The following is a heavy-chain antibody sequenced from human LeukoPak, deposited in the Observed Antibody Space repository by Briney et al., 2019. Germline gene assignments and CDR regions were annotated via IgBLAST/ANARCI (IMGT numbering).Heavy chain of an antibody. CDR2: INPNSGGT. J-gene: IGHJ4*02. CDR3: ARGRRADFGVVIMFVY. CDR1: GYTFTGYY. Sequence: ASVKVSCKASGYTFTGYYMHWVRQAPGQGLEWMGWINPNSGGTNYAQKFQGGVTMTRDTSISTAYMELSRLRSDDTAVYYCARGRRADFGVVIMFVYWGQGTLVTVSS. D-gene: IGHD3-3*01. V-gene: IGHV1-2*02.